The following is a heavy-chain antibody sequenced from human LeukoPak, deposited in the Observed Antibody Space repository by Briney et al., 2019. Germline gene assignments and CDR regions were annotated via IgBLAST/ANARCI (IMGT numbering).Heavy chain of an antibody. V-gene: IGHV1-2*02. Sequence: ASVKVSCKASGYTFTGYYMHWVRQAPGQGLEWMGWINPNSGGTNYAQKFQGRVTMTRDTSISTAYMELSRLGSDDTAVYYCARSPRSYYYGSGSYWNWFDPWGQGTLVTVSS. CDR3: ARSPRSYYYGSGSYWNWFDP. CDR2: INPNSGGT. D-gene: IGHD3-10*01. J-gene: IGHJ5*02. CDR1: GYTFTGYY.